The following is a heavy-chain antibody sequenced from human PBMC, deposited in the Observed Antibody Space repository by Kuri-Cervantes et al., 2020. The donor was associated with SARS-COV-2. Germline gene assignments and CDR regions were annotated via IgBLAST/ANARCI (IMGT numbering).Heavy chain of an antibody. Sequence: GGSLRLSCAASGFTFSSYSMLWVRQAPGKGLEWVANIKQDGSEKYYVDSVKGRFTISRDNAKNSLYLQMNSLRAEDTAVYYCATVRGGGAYYDFWSGYHNGAPFDYWGQGTLVTVSS. J-gene: IGHJ4*02. CDR2: IKQDGSEK. D-gene: IGHD3-3*01. CDR1: GFTFSSYS. CDR3: ATVRGGGAYYDFWSGYHNGAPFDY. V-gene: IGHV3-7*01.